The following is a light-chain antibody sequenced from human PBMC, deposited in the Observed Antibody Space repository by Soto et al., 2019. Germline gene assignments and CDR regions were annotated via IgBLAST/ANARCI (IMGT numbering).Light chain of an antibody. Sequence: DIQMTQSPSSLSASVGDRVTITCRATQSIGDYLNWYQHKPGKAPNVLIFAATTLQRGVPSRFSGSGSGTDFTLTITGLQPDDFAIYYCQQGYTSAITFGQGTRLEIK. CDR2: AAT. J-gene: IGKJ5*01. V-gene: IGKV1-39*01. CDR3: QQGYTSAIT. CDR1: QSIGDY.